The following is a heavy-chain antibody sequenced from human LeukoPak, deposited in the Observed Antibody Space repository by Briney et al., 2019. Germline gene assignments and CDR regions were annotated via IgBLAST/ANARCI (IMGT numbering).Heavy chain of an antibody. D-gene: IGHD4-17*01. V-gene: IGHV4-34*01. J-gene: IGHJ6*03. CDR2: INHSGST. Sequence: PSETLSLTXAVYGGSFSGYYWSWIRQPPGKGLEWIGEINHSGSTNYNPSLKSRVTISVDTSKNQFSLKLSSVTAADTAVYYCARGFTVTTWAYYYYYMDVWGKGTTVTVSS. CDR3: ARGFTVTTWAYYYYYMDV. CDR1: GGSFSGYY.